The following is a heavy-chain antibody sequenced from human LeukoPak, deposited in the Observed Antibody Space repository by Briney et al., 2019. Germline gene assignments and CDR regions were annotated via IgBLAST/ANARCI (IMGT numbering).Heavy chain of an antibody. CDR3: ARDRGVVVTDMGFYFDL. Sequence: SGGSLRLSCAASGFIFSDYYMSWIRQAPGKGLEWISFVTNSGSSTYVASVKGRFTVSRDDAKNSLYLQLTSLTVEDTAVYYCARDRGVVVTDMGFYFDLWGPGTLVTVSS. D-gene: IGHD3-16*01. CDR1: GFIFSDYY. CDR2: VTNSGSST. J-gene: IGHJ4*02. V-gene: IGHV3-11*01.